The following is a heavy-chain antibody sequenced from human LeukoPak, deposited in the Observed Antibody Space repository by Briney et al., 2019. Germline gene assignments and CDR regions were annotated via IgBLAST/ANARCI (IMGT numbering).Heavy chain of an antibody. CDR3: ARDVPVVVPAAMPMDV. Sequence: SETLSLTCAVSGYSISSGYYWGWIRQPPGKGLERIGSIYHSGSTYYNPSLKSRVTRSVDTSKTQFSLKLSSVTAADTAVYYCARDVPVVVPAAMPMDVWGKGTTVTVSS. V-gene: IGHV4-38-2*02. D-gene: IGHD2-2*01. CDR2: IYHSGST. CDR1: GYSISSGYY. J-gene: IGHJ6*04.